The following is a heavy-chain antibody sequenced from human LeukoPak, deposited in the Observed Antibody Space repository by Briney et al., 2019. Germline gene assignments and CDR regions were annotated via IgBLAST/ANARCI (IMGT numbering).Heavy chain of an antibody. CDR3: ARPLGIAVAGIGYYGMDV. CDR2: IYYSGST. V-gene: IGHV4-39*01. Sequence: SETLSLTCTVSGGSISSYYWGWIRQPPGTGLEWIGSIYYSGSTYYNPSLKSRVTISVDTSKNQFSLKLSSVTAADTAVYYCARPLGIAVAGIGYYGMDVWGQGTTVTVSS. CDR1: GGSISSYY. J-gene: IGHJ6*02. D-gene: IGHD6-19*01.